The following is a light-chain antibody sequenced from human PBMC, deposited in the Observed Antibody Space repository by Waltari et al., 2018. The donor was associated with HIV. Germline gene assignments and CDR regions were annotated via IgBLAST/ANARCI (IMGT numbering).Light chain of an antibody. Sequence: VLLTQSPVTLSVSPGDRVTLSCRASQNIGSYLAWYQQKTGQPPSLHVYGASIRAPGIPARFTGSGSGTDFNLIIDGLQPDDCALYYCHQYNDWPRCTFGQGTKVEIK. CDR3: HQYNDWPRCT. J-gene: IGKJ2*02. CDR2: GAS. V-gene: IGKV3D-15*01. CDR1: QNIGSY.